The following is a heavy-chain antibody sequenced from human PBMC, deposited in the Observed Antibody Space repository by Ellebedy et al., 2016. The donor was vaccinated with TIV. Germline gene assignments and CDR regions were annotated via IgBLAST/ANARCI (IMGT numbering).Heavy chain of an antibody. Sequence: GESLKISXLASGFTFSNFAMSWVRQAPGKGLEWVASISSASNYIYYADSVRGRFTISRDNAENSLSLQMNSLRAEDTGVYFCARDITSYGYSDSWGHGTLVTVSS. V-gene: IGHV3-21*03. CDR2: ISSASNYI. J-gene: IGHJ4*01. CDR3: ARDITSYGYSDS. D-gene: IGHD5-18*01. CDR1: GFTFSNFA.